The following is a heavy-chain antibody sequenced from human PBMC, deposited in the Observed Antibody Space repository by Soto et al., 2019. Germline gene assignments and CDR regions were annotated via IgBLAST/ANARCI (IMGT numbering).Heavy chain of an antibody. D-gene: IGHD5-12*01. CDR1: GFTFSSYW. V-gene: IGHV3-7*04. J-gene: IGHJ4*02. CDR3: ARGYSDYVPLAAPFDY. Sequence: EVQLVESGGGLVQPGGSLRLSCVASGFTFSSYWMSWVRQAPGKGLEWVASIKHDGSEKNYVDSVKGRFTMSRDNAKHSLSLQMNSLRAEDTAVYYCARGYSDYVPLAAPFDYWGQGTLVTVSS. CDR2: IKHDGSEK.